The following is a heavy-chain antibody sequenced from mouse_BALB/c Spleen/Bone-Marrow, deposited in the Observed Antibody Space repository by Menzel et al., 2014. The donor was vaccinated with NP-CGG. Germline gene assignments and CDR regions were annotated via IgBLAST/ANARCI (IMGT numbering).Heavy chain of an antibody. Sequence: EVKPVESGPDLVKPGASVKMSCKASGYTFTDYYMKRVKQSHGKSLEWIGDINPNNGNTFYNQKFKGKATLTVGKSSTTAYMQLNSLTSEDSAVYYCARSRAMDYWGQGTSVTVSS. V-gene: IGHV1-26*01. CDR2: INPNNGNT. CDR1: GYTFTDYY. CDR3: ARSRAMDY. J-gene: IGHJ4*01.